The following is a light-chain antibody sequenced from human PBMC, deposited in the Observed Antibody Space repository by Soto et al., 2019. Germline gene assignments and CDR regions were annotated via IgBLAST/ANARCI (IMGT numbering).Light chain of an antibody. J-gene: IGKJ5*01. V-gene: IGKV3-11*01. CDR3: KQRSNWPIT. CDR2: GAT. Sequence: EIVMPESRATMSVSPGARATLSCRASQSVSILLAWYQQKPGQAPRLLIHGATTRATGIPARFSGSGSGTDFTLTISSLEPEDFAVYYCKQRSNWPITVGKGTRLEIK. CDR1: QSVSIL.